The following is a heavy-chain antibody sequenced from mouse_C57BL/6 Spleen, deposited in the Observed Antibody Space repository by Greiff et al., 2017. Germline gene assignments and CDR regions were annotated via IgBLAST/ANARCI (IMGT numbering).Heavy chain of an antibody. V-gene: IGHV1-55*01. D-gene: IGHD2-4*01. CDR2: IYPGSGST. Sequence: VQLQQPGAELVKPGASVKMSCKASGYTFTSYWITWVKQRPGQGLEWIGDIYPGSGSTNYNEKFKSKATLTVDTSSSTAYMQLSSLTSEDSAVYYCARRDYDGNYFDYWGQGTTLTVSS. J-gene: IGHJ2*01. CDR3: ARRDYDGNYFDY. CDR1: GYTFTSYW.